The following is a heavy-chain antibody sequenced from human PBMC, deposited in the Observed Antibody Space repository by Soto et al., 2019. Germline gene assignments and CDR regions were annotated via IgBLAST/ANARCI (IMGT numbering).Heavy chain of an antibody. CDR1: LYTFSNYD. CDR2: LNPNSGST. Sequence: ASVXVSVKASLYTFSNYDINCFLQATGQGLECMGWLNPNSGSTGYAQKFQGRVTMTRNTSMTTDYMELSSLRSEDKAVYYCERDRKLFGYYLYGMEVWGPGTTV. J-gene: IGHJ6*01. D-gene: IGHD3-16*01. CDR3: ERDRKLFGYYLYGMEV. V-gene: IGHV1-8*01.